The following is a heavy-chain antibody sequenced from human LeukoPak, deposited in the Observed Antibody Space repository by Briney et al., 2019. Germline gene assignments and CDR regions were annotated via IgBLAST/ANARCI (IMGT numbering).Heavy chain of an antibody. Sequence: GESLKISCKGSGYSFTSYWIGWVRHMPGKGLEWMGIIYPGNSDIRYSPSFQGQVTISADKSITTAYLQWSSLKASDTAMYYCARWLFYGGTPYYFDYWGQGTLVTVSS. CDR3: ARWLFYGGTPYYFDY. J-gene: IGHJ4*02. CDR1: GYSFTSYW. D-gene: IGHD4-23*01. V-gene: IGHV5-51*01. CDR2: IYPGNSDI.